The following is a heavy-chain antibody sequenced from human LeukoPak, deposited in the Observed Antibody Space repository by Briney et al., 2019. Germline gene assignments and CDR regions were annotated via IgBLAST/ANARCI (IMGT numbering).Heavy chain of an antibody. CDR1: GGSINSNNCY. CDR3: QSRYLEWLLEY. J-gene: IGHJ4*02. CDR2: IYSSGSA. V-gene: IGHV4-39*01. D-gene: IGHD3-3*01. Sequence: SETLSLTCTVSGGSINSNNCYWGWIRQPPGKGLEWIGSIYSSGSAYYNPSPKSRVTISVDTSKNQFSLRLSSVTAADTAVYYCQSRYLEWLLEYWGQGTLVTVSS.